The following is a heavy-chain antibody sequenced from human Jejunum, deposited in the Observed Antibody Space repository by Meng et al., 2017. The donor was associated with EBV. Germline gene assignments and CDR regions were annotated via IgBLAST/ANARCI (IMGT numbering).Heavy chain of an antibody. D-gene: IGHD2-21*02. Sequence: VVLRRWREGLLHPSDTLSLTRAVYGGSFSGYSWSWTRQSPGKGLEWIGEINHSGSTNYNPSLKSRVTILVDTSKNQFSLKVNSVTAADTAVYYCARRVDLGVTAHFDYWGQGTLVTVSS. CDR3: ARRVDLGVTAHFDY. CDR1: GGSFSGYS. V-gene: IGHV4-34*01. J-gene: IGHJ4*02. CDR2: INHSGST.